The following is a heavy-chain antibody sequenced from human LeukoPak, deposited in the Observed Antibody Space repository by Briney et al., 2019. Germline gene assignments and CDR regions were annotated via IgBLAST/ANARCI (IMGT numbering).Heavy chain of an antibody. CDR3: ARDYNYDSSGYHYYYYGMDV. V-gene: IGHV3-30*04. J-gene: IGHJ6*02. Sequence: GGSLRLSCAASGFTFSSYAMHWVRQAPGKGLEWVAVISYDGSNKYYADSVKGRFTISRDNSKNMLYLQMNSLRAGDTAVYYCARDYNYDSSGYHYYYYGMDVWGQGTTVTVSS. CDR2: ISYDGSNK. D-gene: IGHD3-22*01. CDR1: GFTFSSYA.